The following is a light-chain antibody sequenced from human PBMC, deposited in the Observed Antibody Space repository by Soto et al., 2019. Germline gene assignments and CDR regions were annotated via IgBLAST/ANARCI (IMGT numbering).Light chain of an antibody. Sequence: QSVLTQPPSASGTPGQRVTISCSGSTSNIGTNTVNWFQQLPGTAPKLLICNNDQRPSGVPDRFSASKSGTLASLAISGLQSEDETDYYCAAWDDSLNGVVFGGGTKLTVL. V-gene: IGLV1-44*01. J-gene: IGLJ3*02. CDR1: TSNIGTNT. CDR2: NND. CDR3: AAWDDSLNGVV.